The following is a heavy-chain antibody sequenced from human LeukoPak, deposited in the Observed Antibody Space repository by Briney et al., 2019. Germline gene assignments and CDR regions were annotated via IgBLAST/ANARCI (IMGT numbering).Heavy chain of an antibody. D-gene: IGHD3-9*01. CDR1: GHTFTHYY. CDR2: INPNSGGT. J-gene: IGHJ6*03. V-gene: IGHV1-2*02. CDR3: AREYYDILTGYDPYYYMDV. Sequence: GASVKVSCTPAGHTFTHYYMHWVRQAPGQGREGMGWINPNSGGTNYAQKFLGRVTMTRDTSISTAYMELSRLKSDDTAVYYCAREYYDILTGYDPYYYMDVWGKGTTVTVSS.